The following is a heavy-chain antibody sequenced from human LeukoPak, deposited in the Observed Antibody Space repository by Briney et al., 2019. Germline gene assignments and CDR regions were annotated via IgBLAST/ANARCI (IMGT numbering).Heavy chain of an antibody. D-gene: IGHD4-17*01. CDR3: AKREKGTTGRFFDY. J-gene: IGHJ4*02. CDR2: ISEGVGNT. CDR1: GFTFTNYA. Sequence: PGGSLRLSCAASGFTFTNYAMTWVRQAPEKGLEWVSGISEGVGNTYYADSVKGRFTISRDHSKNTLYLQMNSLRAEDTALYYCAKREKGTTGRFFDYWGQGTLVTVSS. V-gene: IGHV3-23*01.